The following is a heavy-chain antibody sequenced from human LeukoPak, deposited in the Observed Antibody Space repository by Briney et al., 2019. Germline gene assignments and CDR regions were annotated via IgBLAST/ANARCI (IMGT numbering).Heavy chain of an antibody. CDR2: ISGGAGGA. Sequence: GGSLRLSCAASGFTFSSYAMNWVRQAPGKGLEWVSSISGGAGGAVYADSVKGRFTMSRDNSKNSLYLQMNSLRDEDTAVYYCAKSGSYRFDDWGQGTLVAVSS. J-gene: IGHJ4*02. D-gene: IGHD1-26*01. CDR1: GFTFSSYA. V-gene: IGHV3-23*01. CDR3: AKSGSYRFDD.